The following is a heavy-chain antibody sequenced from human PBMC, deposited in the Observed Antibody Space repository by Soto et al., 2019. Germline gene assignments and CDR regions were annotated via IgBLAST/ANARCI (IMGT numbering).Heavy chain of an antibody. CDR3: AREDPIFVYCGNPFRFDP. D-gene: IGHD3-9*01. CDR1: GGSISSGGYY. CDR2: IYYSGST. Sequence: QVQLQESGPGLVKPSQTLSLTCTVSGGSISSGGYYWSWIRQHPGKGLEWIGYIYYSGSTYYNPSLKSRVLMSVATSMNQFSLKLSSVTAVETAVYYCAREDPIFVYCGNPFRFDPWGQGTLVTVSS. V-gene: IGHV4-31*03. J-gene: IGHJ5*02.